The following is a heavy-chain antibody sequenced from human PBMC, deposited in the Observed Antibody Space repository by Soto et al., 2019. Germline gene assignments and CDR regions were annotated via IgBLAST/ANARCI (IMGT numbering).Heavy chain of an antibody. Sequence: SATLSLTCTVSGGSVSSGSYYWSWTRQPPGKGLEWIGYIYYSGSTNYNPSLKSRVTISVDTSKNQFSLKLSSVTAADTAVYYCARASIAAGHSFDPWGQGTLVTVSS. V-gene: IGHV4-61*01. D-gene: IGHD6-13*01. CDR1: GGSVSSGSYY. CDR3: ARASIAAGHSFDP. CDR2: IYYSGST. J-gene: IGHJ5*02.